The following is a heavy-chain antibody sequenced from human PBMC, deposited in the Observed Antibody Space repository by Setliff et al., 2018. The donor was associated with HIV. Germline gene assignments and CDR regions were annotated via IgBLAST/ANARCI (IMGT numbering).Heavy chain of an antibody. D-gene: IGHD3-3*01. Sequence: PSETLSLTCTVSGGSISSHYWSWIRQPPGKGLEWIGYIYYSGSTNYNPSLKSRVTISVATSKNQFSLKLSSATAADTAVYYCARRGDFSYSSRYLYAFDFWGHGALVTVSS. J-gene: IGHJ4*01. CDR3: ARRGDFSYSSRYLYAFDF. CDR2: IYYSGST. V-gene: IGHV4-59*11. CDR1: GGSISSHY.